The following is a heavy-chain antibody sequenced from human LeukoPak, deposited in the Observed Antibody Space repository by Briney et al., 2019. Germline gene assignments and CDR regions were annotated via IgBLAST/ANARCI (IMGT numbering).Heavy chain of an antibody. J-gene: IGHJ1*01. CDR3: AREAYYYDSSGYWVGLAEYFQH. D-gene: IGHD3-22*01. CDR2: IYYGGST. V-gene: IGHV4-39*07. CDR1: GGSISSSSYY. Sequence: PSETLSLTCTVSGGSISSSSYYWGWIRQPPGKGLEWIGSIYYGGSTYYNPSLKSRVTISVDTSKNQFSLKLSSVTAADTAVYYCAREAYYYDSSGYWVGLAEYFQHWGQGTLVTVSS.